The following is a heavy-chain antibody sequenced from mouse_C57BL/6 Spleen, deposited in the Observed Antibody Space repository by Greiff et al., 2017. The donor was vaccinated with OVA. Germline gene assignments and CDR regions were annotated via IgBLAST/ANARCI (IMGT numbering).Heavy chain of an antibody. V-gene: IGHV3-6*01. Sequence: EVKLQESGPGLVKPSQSLSLTCSVTGYSNTSGYYWNWIRQFPGNKLEWMGYISYDGSNNYNPSLKNRISITRDTSKNQFFLKLNSVTTEDTATYYCARDGGSSYGFAYWGQGTLVTVSA. J-gene: IGHJ3*01. D-gene: IGHD1-1*01. CDR2: ISYDGSN. CDR1: GYSNTSGYY. CDR3: ARDGGSSYGFAY.